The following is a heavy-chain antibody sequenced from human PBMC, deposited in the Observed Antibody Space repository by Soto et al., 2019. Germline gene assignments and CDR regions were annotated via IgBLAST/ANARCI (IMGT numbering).Heavy chain of an antibody. J-gene: IGHJ6*04. Sequence: EVQLVESGGGLVQPGGSLRLSCAASGFTLSGRSMHWVRQATGKGLVWVSGIDNAGTDSTYADSVKGRFTSSRDNAKNMLYLQMNSLRVEDTAVYYCARGWFGPDVWGKGTTVTVFS. CDR1: GFTLSGRS. D-gene: IGHD3-10*01. CDR2: IDNAGTDS. CDR3: ARGWFGPDV. V-gene: IGHV3-74*01.